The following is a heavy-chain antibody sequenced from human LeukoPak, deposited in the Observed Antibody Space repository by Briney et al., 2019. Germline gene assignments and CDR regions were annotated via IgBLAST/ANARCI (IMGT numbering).Heavy chain of an antibody. J-gene: IGHJ4*02. Sequence: PSETLSLTCALFGGSFSGYNWNWLPQSPRTGVEWSGEINDSGSTKYNPSLRSRVTISLDTSKNQFSLKLTSVTAADTAVYYCARGVYTEMSTIMGHFDCWGRGTLVTVSS. CDR3: ARGVYTEMSTIMGHFDC. D-gene: IGHD5-24*01. CDR1: GGSFSGYN. CDR2: INDSGST. V-gene: IGHV4-34*01.